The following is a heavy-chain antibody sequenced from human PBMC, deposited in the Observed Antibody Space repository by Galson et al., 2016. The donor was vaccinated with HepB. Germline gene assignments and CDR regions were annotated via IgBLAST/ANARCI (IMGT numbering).Heavy chain of an antibody. D-gene: IGHD6-19*01. V-gene: IGHV3-11*06. CDR1: EFRFSDFY. J-gene: IGHJ4*02. Sequence: SLRLSCATSEFRFSDFYMSWIRQAPGKGLEWVSSISSSSLDTKYADSVKGRFTISRDNGKNSLTLQMNSLRAEDTAVYYCAREGSGVGFYYFDSWGQGTLVTVSS. CDR3: AREGSGVGFYYFDS. CDR2: ISSSSLDT.